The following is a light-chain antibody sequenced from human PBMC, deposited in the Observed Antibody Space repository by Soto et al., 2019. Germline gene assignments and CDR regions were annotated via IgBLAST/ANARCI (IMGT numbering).Light chain of an antibody. CDR3: QQSYSTPRT. CDR2: AAS. Sequence: DIQMTQSPSSLSASVGDGVTIACRASQSISSYVSWYQRKPGKAPKLLIYAASSLQSGVPSRFSGSGSGTDFTLTISSLQPEDFATYYCQQSYSTPRTFGQGTKVDI. J-gene: IGKJ1*01. CDR1: QSISSY. V-gene: IGKV1-39*01.